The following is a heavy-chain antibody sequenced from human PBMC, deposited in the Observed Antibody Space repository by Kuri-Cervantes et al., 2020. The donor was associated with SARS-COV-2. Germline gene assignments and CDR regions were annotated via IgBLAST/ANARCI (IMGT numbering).Heavy chain of an antibody. CDR2: ISWNSGSQ. CDR3: AKDENGSPETIDY. D-gene: IGHD3-10*01. Sequence: SLKISCAASGFAFDDYAMHWVRQAPGKGLEWVSGISWNSGSQGYADSVKGRFNISRDNAKNSLYLQMNSLRPEDTALYYCAKDENGSPETIDYWGQGTLVTVSS. CDR1: GFAFDDYA. V-gene: IGHV3-9*01. J-gene: IGHJ4*02.